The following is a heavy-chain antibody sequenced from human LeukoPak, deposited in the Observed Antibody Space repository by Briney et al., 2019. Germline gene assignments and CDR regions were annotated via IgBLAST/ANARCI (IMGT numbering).Heavy chain of an antibody. V-gene: IGHV3-74*01. D-gene: IGHD3-9*01. CDR3: TRDLMDYDVSTGLHHYYMDV. Sequence: GGSLRLSCAASGFTFNSYFMHWVRHDPRKGLVWVSRINGDGRNINYADSVRGRFTISRDNAKNTLYLQMNTLRVEDTAVYYCTRDLMDYDVSTGLHHYYMDVWGQGTTVTVSS. CDR1: GFTFNSYF. CDR2: INGDGRNI. J-gene: IGHJ6*02.